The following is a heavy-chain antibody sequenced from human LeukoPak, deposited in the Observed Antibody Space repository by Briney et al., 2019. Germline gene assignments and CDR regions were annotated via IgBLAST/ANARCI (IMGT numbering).Heavy chain of an antibody. CDR1: GFTFSSYA. D-gene: IGHD4-23*01. CDR3: AKDRKQDGGTDY. V-gene: IGHV3-23*01. CDR2: ISGSGGST. Sequence: GGSLRLSCAASGFTFSSYAMSWVRQAPGKGLEWVSAISGSGGSTYYADSVKGRFTISRDNSKNTLYLQMNSLRAEDKAVYYCAKDRKQDGGTDYWGQGTLVTVSS. J-gene: IGHJ4*02.